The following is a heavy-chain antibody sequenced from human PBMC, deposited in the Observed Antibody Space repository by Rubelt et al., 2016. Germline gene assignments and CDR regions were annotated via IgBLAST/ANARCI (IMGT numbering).Heavy chain of an antibody. CDR1: ELNFSKYG. J-gene: IGHJ4*02. V-gene: IGHV3-33*01. CDR3: ARDLGSSPFDY. Sequence: VQLVESGGVLVQPGGSLRLSCAASELNFSKYGMHWVRQAPGKGLEWVAVVWHDGSNKSYGDSVKGRFTISRDNSKNTLYLQMNSLRAEDTAVYYCARDLGSSPFDYWGQGTLVTVSS. CDR2: VWHDGSNK. D-gene: IGHD3-16*01.